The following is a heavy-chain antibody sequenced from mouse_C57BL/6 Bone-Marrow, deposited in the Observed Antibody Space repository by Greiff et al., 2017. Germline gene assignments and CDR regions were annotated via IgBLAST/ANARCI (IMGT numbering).Heavy chain of an antibody. Sequence: QVQLKQSGPGLVQPSQSLSITCTVSGFSLTSYGVHWVRQSPGKGLEWLGVIWSGGSTDYNAAFISRLSIGKDNSKSQVFFKMNSLQADDTAIYYCARNSPAEAYWGQGTLVTVSA. V-gene: IGHV2-2*01. J-gene: IGHJ3*01. CDR3: ARNSPAEAY. CDR2: IWSGGST. CDR1: GFSLTSYG.